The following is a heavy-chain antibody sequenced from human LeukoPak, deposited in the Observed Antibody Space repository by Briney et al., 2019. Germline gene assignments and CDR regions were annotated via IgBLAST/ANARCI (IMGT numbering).Heavy chain of an antibody. CDR1: GFTFSSYW. CDR3: ASILPKGHRSFDC. CDR2: INSDGADT. D-gene: IGHD1-14*01. V-gene: IGHV3-74*01. Sequence: GGSLRLSCAASGFTFSSYWMHWVRQAPGEGLVWVSRINSDGADTSYADSVKGRFTISRDNTENTLYLQMNSLRAEDTAVYYCASILPKGHRSFDCWGQGTLVTVSA. J-gene: IGHJ4*02.